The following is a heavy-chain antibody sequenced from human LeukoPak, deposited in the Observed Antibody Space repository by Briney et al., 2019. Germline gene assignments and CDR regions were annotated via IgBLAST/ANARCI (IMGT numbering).Heavy chain of an antibody. CDR1: GFTFSSYW. CDR3: ARDFGTIVVVTAIVD. D-gene: IGHD2-21*02. V-gene: IGHV3-7*01. CDR2: IKADGSEK. Sequence: PGGSLRLSCAASGFTFSSYWMSWVRQAPGKGLEWVANIKADGSEKYYVDSVKGRFTISRDNAKNSLYLQMNSLRAEDTAVYYCARDFGTIVVVTAIVDWGQGTLVAVSS. J-gene: IGHJ4*02.